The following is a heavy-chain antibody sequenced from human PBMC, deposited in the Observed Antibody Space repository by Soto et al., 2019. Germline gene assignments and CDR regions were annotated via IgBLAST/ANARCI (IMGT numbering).Heavy chain of an antibody. CDR3: ARETQSRYSSSWYFDY. CDR1: GGTFSSYA. CDR2: IIPIFGTA. J-gene: IGHJ4*02. D-gene: IGHD6-13*01. Sequence: QVQLVQSGAEVKKPGSSVKVSCKASGGTFSSYAISWVRQAPGQGLEWMGGIIPIFGTANYEQKFQGRVTITADESTSTAYMALSSLRSEDTAVYYCARETQSRYSSSWYFDYWGQGTLVTVSS. V-gene: IGHV1-69*01.